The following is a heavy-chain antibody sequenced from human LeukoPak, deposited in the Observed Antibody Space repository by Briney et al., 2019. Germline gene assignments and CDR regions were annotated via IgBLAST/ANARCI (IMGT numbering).Heavy chain of an antibody. CDR1: GGSISSGGYY. CDR3: ARLGYCSGGSCYSRGLYYYYGMDV. J-gene: IGHJ6*02. D-gene: IGHD2-15*01. Sequence: TSETLSLTCSVSGGSISSGGYYWNWIRQHPGKGLEWIGYIYYSGSSNYNPSLESRVTISVDTSKNQFSLKLSSVTAADTAVYYCARLGYCSGGSCYSRGLYYYYGMDVWGQGTTVTVSS. V-gene: IGHV4-31*03. CDR2: IYYSGSS.